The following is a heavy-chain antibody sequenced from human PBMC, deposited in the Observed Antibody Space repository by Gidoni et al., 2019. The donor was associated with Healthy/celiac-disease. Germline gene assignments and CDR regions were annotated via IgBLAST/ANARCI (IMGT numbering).Heavy chain of an antibody. J-gene: IGHJ3*02. V-gene: IGHV1-69*04. D-gene: IGHD6-6*01. Sequence: VQLVQSVAEVKKPGSSVKVSCKASGGTFSSYAISWVRQAPGQGLEWMGRIIPILGIANYAQKFQGRVTITADKSTSTAYMELSSLRSEDTAVYYCARDPGDYSSSIIVFDIWGQGTMVTVSS. CDR3: ARDPGDYSSSIIVFDI. CDR1: GGTFSSYA. CDR2: IIPILGIA.